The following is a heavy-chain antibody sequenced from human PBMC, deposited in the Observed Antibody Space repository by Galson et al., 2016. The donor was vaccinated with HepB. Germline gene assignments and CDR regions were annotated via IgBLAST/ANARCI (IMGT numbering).Heavy chain of an antibody. D-gene: IGHD4-23*01. CDR2: ISYDGSNK. CDR1: GFTFSSYG. CDR3: AKDMGTVVTPLAVADY. Sequence: SLRLSCAASGFTFSSYGIHWVRQAPGKGLEWVAVISYDGSNKYYADSVKGRFTISRDNSKNTLYLQMNSLRAEDTAVYYCAKDMGTVVTPLAVADYWGQGTLVTVS. V-gene: IGHV3-30*18. J-gene: IGHJ4*02.